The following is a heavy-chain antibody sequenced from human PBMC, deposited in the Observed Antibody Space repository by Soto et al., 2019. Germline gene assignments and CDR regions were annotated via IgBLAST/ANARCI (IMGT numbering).Heavy chain of an antibody. CDR3: ARGVDYDRGGYYYFY. CDR1: GGTFNNYA. CDR2: IIPIFGTA. Sequence: SVKVSCKASGGTFNNYAISWVRQAPGQGLEWMGGIIPIFGTANYAQKFQDRVTITADESTTTAYMELRSLRSEDTAVYYCARGVDYDRGGYYYFYWGQGTLVTVSS. V-gene: IGHV1-69*13. D-gene: IGHD3-22*01. J-gene: IGHJ4*02.